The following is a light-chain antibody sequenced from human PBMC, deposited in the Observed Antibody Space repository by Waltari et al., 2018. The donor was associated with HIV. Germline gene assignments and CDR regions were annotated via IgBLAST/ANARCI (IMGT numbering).Light chain of an antibody. Sequence: EIVMTQSPATLSVSPGERATLSCRASQIVRSNLAWYQQRPGQPPRLLIAGASTRATGVPARFSGSGSGTDFTLTISSLQSEDFAVYYCQQYDNWSPITFGQGTRLEIK. J-gene: IGKJ5*01. V-gene: IGKV3-15*01. CDR2: GAS. CDR1: QIVRSN. CDR3: QQYDNWSPIT.